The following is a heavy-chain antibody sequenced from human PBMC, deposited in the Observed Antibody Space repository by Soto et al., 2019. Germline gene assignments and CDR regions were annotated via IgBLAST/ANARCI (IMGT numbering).Heavy chain of an antibody. CDR1: GFTFSDYG. J-gene: IGHJ4*02. CDR2: ISDDGSNQ. V-gene: IGHV3-30*18. D-gene: IGHD3-16*02. CDR3: AKALAELSPDIYDH. Sequence: QVQRVESGGGVVQPGSSLRLSCAASGFTFSDYGMHWVRQAPGQGLEWVTIISDDGSNQYYEDSVKGRFTISRDNSKNTLYRQMNSLRREDTGVYYCAKALAELSPDIYDHWGQGVLVTVSS.